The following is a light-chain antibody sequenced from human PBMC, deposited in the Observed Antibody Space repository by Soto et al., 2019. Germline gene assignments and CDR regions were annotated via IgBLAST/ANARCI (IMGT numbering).Light chain of an antibody. CDR1: QSINTY. V-gene: IGKV1-39*01. J-gene: IGKJ1*01. Sequence: DIHMTQSPSSLSASVGDRVTISCGTSQSINTYLNWYQKKPGKAHTLLIYCAYSLRSGVPLRFSGSGSATDFTLTISSLEPEDFATYYCQESFSSLWGTCGQGTKVDNK. CDR2: CAY. CDR3: QESFSSLWGT.